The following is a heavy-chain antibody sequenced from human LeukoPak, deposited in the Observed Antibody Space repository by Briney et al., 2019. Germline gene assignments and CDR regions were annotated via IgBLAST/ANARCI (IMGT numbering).Heavy chain of an antibody. CDR1: GFTFSSYA. CDR3: ARGAPVVVVISDAFDI. CDR2: ISGSGGRT. J-gene: IGHJ3*02. V-gene: IGHV3-23*01. D-gene: IGHD2-21*01. Sequence: GGSLRLSCAASGFTFSSYAMSWVRQAPGKGLEWVSAISGSGGRTYYADSVKGRFTISRDNSKNTLYLQMNSLRAEDTAVYYCARGAPVVVVISDAFDILGQGTMVTVSS.